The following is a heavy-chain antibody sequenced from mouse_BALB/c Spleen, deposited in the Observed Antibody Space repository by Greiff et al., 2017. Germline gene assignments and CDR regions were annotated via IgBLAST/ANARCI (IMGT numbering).Heavy chain of an antibody. Sequence: QVQLQQPGAELVKPGASVKLSCKASGYTFTSYWMHWVKQRPGQGLEWIGEINPSNGRTNYNEKFKSKATLTVDKSSSTAYMQLSSLTSEDSAVYYCARSGPSYAMDYWGQGTSVTVSS. V-gene: IGHV1S81*02. D-gene: IGHD3-1*01. J-gene: IGHJ4*01. CDR2: INPSNGRT. CDR1: GYTFTSYW. CDR3: ARSGPSYAMDY.